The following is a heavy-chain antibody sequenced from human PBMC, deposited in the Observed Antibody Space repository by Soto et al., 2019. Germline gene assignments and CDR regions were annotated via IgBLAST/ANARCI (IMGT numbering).Heavy chain of an antibody. Sequence: EVQLVESGGGLVQPGGSLRLSCAASGFSFKRYSLNWVRQAPGKGLEWVANIKADGGEKHYVDSVKGRFTISRDNAKNSLYRQSNSLRAEDTAVYYCARDNILEVIAKSPIYYDFGMDVWGQGTTVTVSS. V-gene: IGHV3-7*03. CDR2: IKADGGEK. J-gene: IGHJ6*02. CDR3: ARDNILEVIAKSPIYYDFGMDV. D-gene: IGHD6-13*01. CDR1: GFSFKRYS.